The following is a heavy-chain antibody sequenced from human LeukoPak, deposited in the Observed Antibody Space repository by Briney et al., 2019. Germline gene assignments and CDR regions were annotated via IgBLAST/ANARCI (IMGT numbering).Heavy chain of an antibody. V-gene: IGHV4-61*02. CDR2: IYTSGST. Sequence: NPSQTLSLTCTVSGGSISSGSYYWSWIRQPAGKGLEWIGRIYTSGSTNYNPSLKSRVTISVDTSKNQFSLKLSSVTAADTAVYYCARVGGYSYGMDVWGQGTTVTVSS. J-gene: IGHJ6*02. CDR3: ARVGGYSYGMDV. CDR1: GGSISSGSYY. D-gene: IGHD3-16*01.